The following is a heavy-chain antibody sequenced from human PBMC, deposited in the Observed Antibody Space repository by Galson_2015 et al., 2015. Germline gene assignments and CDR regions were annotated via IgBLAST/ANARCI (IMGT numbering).Heavy chain of an antibody. CDR3: ARSKDCSSSSCYPIDY. Sequence: SLRLSCAASGLTFDDYAMYWVRQTPGKGLGWVSGISWNSGSIDYADSVKGRFTISRDNAKKYLYLQINSLRAEDTALYYCARSKDCSSSSCYPIDYWGQGTLVTVSS. D-gene: IGHD2-2*01. V-gene: IGHV3-9*01. CDR1: GLTFDDYA. J-gene: IGHJ4*02. CDR2: ISWNSGSI.